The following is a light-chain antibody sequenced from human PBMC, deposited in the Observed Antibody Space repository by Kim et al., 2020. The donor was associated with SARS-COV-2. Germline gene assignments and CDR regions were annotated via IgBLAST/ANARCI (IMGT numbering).Light chain of an antibody. V-gene: IGLV1-51*01. CDR3: ATWDSSLSVGV. CDR2: DNY. J-gene: IGLJ3*02. CDR1: RSNIGNNP. Sequence: QSVLTQPPSVSAAPGHKVTISCSGSRSNIGNNPVSWYQQFPGTAPRLITYDNYKRPSGIPDRFSSSKSGTSATVGITGLRTGDEADYYCATWDSSLSVGVFGGGNKVTVL.